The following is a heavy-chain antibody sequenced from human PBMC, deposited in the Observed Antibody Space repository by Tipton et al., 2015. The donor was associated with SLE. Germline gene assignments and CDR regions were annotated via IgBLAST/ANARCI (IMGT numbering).Heavy chain of an antibody. Sequence: TLSLTCAVYGGSFSGYYWSWIREPPGKGLEWIGEINHSGSTNYNPSLKSRVTISVDTSKNQFSLKLSSVTAADTAVYYCARERGMDSDNWFDPWGQGTLVTVSS. D-gene: IGHD1-26*01. CDR1: GGSFSGYY. CDR3: ARERGMDSDNWFDP. J-gene: IGHJ5*02. V-gene: IGHV4-34*01. CDR2: INHSGST.